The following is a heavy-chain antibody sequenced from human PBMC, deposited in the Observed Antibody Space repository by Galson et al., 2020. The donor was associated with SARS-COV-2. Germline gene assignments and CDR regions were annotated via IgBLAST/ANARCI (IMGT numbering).Heavy chain of an antibody. CDR3: ANMGPTYHPPFDY. CDR2: MSFDGSNI. Sequence: GGSLRLSCAASGFPFSTYGMHWVRQAPGKGLEWVAVMSFDGSNIHYADSVKGRFTISRDNSENTLFLQMNSLKEDDTAVYYCANMGPTYHPPFDYWGQGTLVTVTS. V-gene: IGHV3-30*18. D-gene: IGHD2-2*01. CDR1: GFPFSTYG. J-gene: IGHJ4*02.